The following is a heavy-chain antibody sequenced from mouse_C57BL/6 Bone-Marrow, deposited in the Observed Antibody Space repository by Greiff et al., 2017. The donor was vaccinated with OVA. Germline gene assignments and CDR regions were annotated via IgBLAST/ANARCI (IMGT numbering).Heavy chain of an antibody. D-gene: IGHD1-1*01. CDR1: GFTFSSYA. CDR3: ARDEMGYYDGSSYGAMDY. Sequence: EVKLMESGGGLVKPGGSLKLSCAASGFTFSSYAMSWVRQTPEKRLEWVATISDGGSSTYYPDNVKGRFTISRDNAKNNLYLQMSHLKSEDTAMYYCARDEMGYYDGSSYGAMDYWGQGTSVTVSS. J-gene: IGHJ4*01. V-gene: IGHV5-4*01. CDR2: ISDGGSST.